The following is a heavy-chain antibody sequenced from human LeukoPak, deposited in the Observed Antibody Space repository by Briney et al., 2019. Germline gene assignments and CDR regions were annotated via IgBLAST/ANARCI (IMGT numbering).Heavy chain of an antibody. Sequence: ASVTVSCTASGYTFTSYAMNWVRQAPGQRLEWMGWINAGNGNTKYSQKFQGRVTITRDTSASTAYMELSSLRSEDTAVYYCARITPYSSGWSGLGYWGQGTLVTVSS. D-gene: IGHD6-19*01. J-gene: IGHJ4*02. V-gene: IGHV1-3*01. CDR1: GYTFTSYA. CDR2: INAGNGNT. CDR3: ARITPYSSGWSGLGY.